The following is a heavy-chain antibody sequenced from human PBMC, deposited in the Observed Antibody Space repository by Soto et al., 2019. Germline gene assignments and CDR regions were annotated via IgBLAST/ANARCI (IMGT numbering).Heavy chain of an antibody. D-gene: IGHD3-3*01. Sequence: GASVKVSWKASGYTFTSYGISWVRQAPGQGLEWMGWISAYNGNTNYAQKLQGRVTMTTDTSTSTAYMELRSLRSDDTAVYYCARAEIYDFWRGYYSDYWGQGPLVTVSS. CDR3: ARAEIYDFWRGYYSDY. CDR1: GYTFTSYG. J-gene: IGHJ4*02. V-gene: IGHV1-18*01. CDR2: ISAYNGNT.